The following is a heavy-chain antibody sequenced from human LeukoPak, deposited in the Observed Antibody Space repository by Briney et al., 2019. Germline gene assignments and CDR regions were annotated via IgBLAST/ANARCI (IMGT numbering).Heavy chain of an antibody. CDR2: IPTDDNPT. Sequence: GGSLRLSCAASGFTFSNFVMHWVRQAPGKGLVWVARIPTDDNPTNYADSVQGRFTISRDNAKNTLYLQMNNLRLEDTAVYYCAKKMDDAFDIWGQGTMVTVSS. J-gene: IGHJ3*02. V-gene: IGHV3-74*01. CDR3: AKKMDDAFDI. D-gene: IGHD5-24*01. CDR1: GFTFSNFV.